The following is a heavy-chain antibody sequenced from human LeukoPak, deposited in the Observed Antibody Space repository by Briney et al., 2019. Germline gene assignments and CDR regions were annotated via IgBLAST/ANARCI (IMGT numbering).Heavy chain of an antibody. V-gene: IGHV4-30-4*01. J-gene: IGHJ4*02. CDR1: GGSISSGDYY. D-gene: IGHD1-26*01. CDR3: AREPMTYYYFDY. Sequence: SETLSLTRTVSGGSISSGDYYWSWIRQPPGKGLEWIGYISYRGSPDYNPSLKGRVTISLDTSKNQFSLKLSSVTAADTAVYYCAREPMTYYYFDYWGQGTLVTVSS. CDR2: ISYRGSP.